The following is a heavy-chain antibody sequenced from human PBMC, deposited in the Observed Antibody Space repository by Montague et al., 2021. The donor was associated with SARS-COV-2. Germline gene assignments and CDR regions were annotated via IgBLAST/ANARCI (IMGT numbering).Heavy chain of an antibody. V-gene: IGHV4-39*01. Sequence: SETLSLTCTVSGGSISSSSYYWGWIRQPPGKGLEWIGSIYYSGSTYYNPSLKSRVTISVDTSKNQFSLKLSSVTAADTAVYYCAGHARRGIVATPSGWFDPGGQGTLVTVPS. D-gene: IGHD5-12*01. J-gene: IGHJ5*02. CDR2: IYYSGST. CDR3: AGHARRGIVATPSGWFDP. CDR1: GGSISSSSYY.